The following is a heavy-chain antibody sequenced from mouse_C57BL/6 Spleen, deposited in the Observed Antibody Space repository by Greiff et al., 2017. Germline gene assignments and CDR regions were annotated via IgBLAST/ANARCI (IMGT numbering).Heavy chain of an antibody. CDR2: INPYNGGT. V-gene: IGHV1-19*01. J-gene: IGHJ1*03. Sequence: VQLQQSGPVLVKPGASVKMSCKASGYTFTDYYMNWVKQSHGKSLEWIGVINPYNGGTSYNQKFKGKATLTVDKSSSTAYMELNSLTSEDSAVYYCARGTLLTPYWYFDVWGTGTTVTVSS. CDR1: GYTFTDYY. CDR3: ARGTLLTPYWYFDV. D-gene: IGHD2-10*01.